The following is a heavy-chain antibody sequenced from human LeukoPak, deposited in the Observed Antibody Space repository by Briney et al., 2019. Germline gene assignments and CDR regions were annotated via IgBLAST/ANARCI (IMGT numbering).Heavy chain of an antibody. D-gene: IGHD6-13*01. CDR1: GFSFSSYA. Sequence: GGSLRLSCAASGFSFSSYAMSWVRQAPGKGLEWVSSISVSGGGTYYADSVKGRFTISRDNSKNTLYLQMNSLRAEDTAVYYCGKDQNVAAAGYPYDYWGQGTLVTVSS. CDR2: ISVSGGGT. J-gene: IGHJ4*02. CDR3: GKDQNVAAAGYPYDY. V-gene: IGHV3-23*01.